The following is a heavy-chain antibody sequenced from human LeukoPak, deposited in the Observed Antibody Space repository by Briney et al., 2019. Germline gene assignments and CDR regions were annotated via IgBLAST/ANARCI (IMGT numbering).Heavy chain of an antibody. J-gene: IGHJ6*04. CDR2: IYHSGST. Sequence: SETLSLTCAVSGYSISSGYYWGWVRQPPGKGLGWVGSIYHSGSTYYNPSLKGRVTISVDTSKNQFSLKLSSVTAADTAVYYCARPGGGFGELWVDVWGKGTTVTVSS. V-gene: IGHV4-38-2*01. D-gene: IGHD3-10*01. CDR1: GYSISSGYY. CDR3: ARPGGGFGELWVDV.